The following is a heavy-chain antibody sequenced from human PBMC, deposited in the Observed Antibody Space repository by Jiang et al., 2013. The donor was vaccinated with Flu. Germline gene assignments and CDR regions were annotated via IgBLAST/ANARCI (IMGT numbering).Heavy chain of an antibody. CDR3: ARDGTALMATGYFDY. V-gene: IGHV1-46*01. J-gene: IGHJ4*02. CDR1: GYTFTSYY. CDR2: INPSGGST. D-gene: IGHD5-24*01. Sequence: VQLVESGAEVKKPGASVKISCKASGYTFTSYYIHWVRQAPGQGLEWVGLINPSGGSTSYAQTFPGRVTVTRDTSMNTVYMELSSLRSEDTAVYYCARDGTALMATGYFDYWGQGTLVTVSS.